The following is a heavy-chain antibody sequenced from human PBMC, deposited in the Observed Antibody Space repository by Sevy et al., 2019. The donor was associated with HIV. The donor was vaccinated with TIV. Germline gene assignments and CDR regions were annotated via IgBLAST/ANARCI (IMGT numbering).Heavy chain of an antibody. Sequence: ASVKVSCKASAFTFSTSAVQWVRQSRGQRLEWLGWIVVGSGSTNYAQKFQGRVTFTRDMSTNTAYMEMSSLRSDDTAVYYCAATTDTIFGVVLMNNWFDPWGQGTLVTVSS. CDR1: AFTFSTSA. CDR3: AATTDTIFGVVLMNNWFDP. D-gene: IGHD3-3*01. J-gene: IGHJ5*02. CDR2: IVVGSGST. V-gene: IGHV1-58*01.